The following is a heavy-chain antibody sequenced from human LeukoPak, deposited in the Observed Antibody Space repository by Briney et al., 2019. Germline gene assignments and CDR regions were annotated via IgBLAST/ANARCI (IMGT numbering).Heavy chain of an antibody. Sequence: ASVKVSCKASGGTFSSYAISWVRQAPGQGLEWMGGIIPIFGTANYAQKFQGRFTITADESTSTAYMELSSLRSEDTAVYYCARDVGSSGYYRAFDIWGQGTMVTVSS. D-gene: IGHD3-22*01. J-gene: IGHJ3*02. CDR3: ARDVGSSGYYRAFDI. V-gene: IGHV1-69*13. CDR1: GGTFSSYA. CDR2: IIPIFGTA.